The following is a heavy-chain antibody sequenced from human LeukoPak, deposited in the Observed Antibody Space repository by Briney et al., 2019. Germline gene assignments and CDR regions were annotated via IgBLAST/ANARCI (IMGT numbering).Heavy chain of an antibody. CDR3: ASGSSAAGSYYYYYMDV. J-gene: IGHJ6*03. V-gene: IGHV4-59*12. CDR1: GGSISSYY. CDR2: IYYSGST. Sequence: SETLSLTCTVSGGSISSYYWSWIRQPPGKGLEWIGYIYYSGSTNYNPSLKSRATISVDTSKNQFSLKLSSVTAADTAVYYCASGSSAAGSYYYYYMDVWGKGTTVTVSS. D-gene: IGHD3-10*01.